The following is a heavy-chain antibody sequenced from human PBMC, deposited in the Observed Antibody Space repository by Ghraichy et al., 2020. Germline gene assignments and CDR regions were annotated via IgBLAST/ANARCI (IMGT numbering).Heavy chain of an antibody. D-gene: IGHD5-12*01. J-gene: IGHJ4*02. V-gene: IGHV4-34*01. CDR1: GGSFSGYY. CDR2: INHSGST. Sequence: SETLSLTCAVYGGSFSGYYWSWIRQPPGKGLEWIGEINHSGSTNYNPSLKSRVTISVDTSKNQFSLKLSSVPAADTAVYYCARGRLRQPLDYWGQGTLVTLSP. CDR3: ARGRLRQPLDY.